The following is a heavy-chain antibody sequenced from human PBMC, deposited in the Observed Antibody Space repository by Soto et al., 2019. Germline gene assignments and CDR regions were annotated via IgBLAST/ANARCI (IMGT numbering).Heavy chain of an antibody. CDR2: ISGSGGST. CDR3: AKFPPGGRRELQQPGDY. CDR1: GFTFSSYA. D-gene: IGHD1-26*01. J-gene: IGHJ4*02. V-gene: IGHV3-23*01. Sequence: PGGSLRLSCAASGFTFSSYAMSWVRQAPGKGLEWVSAISGSGGSTYYADSVKGRFTISRDNSKNTLYLQMNSLRAEDTAVYYCAKFPPGGRRELQQPGDYWGQGTLVTVSS.